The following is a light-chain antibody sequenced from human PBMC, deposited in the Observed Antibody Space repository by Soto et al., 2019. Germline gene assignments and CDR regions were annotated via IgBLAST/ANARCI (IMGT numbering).Light chain of an antibody. CDR1: RTDVGSHNF. CDR2: EVT. Sequence: QSALTQPASVSGSPGQSITISCAGTRTDVGSHNFVSWFQQHPGKVPKLMIYEVTNRPSGVSDRFSGSKSGNTASLTISGLQPGDEADYYCSSYSSGSTLVVFGGGTKVTVL. CDR3: SSYSSGSTLVV. J-gene: IGLJ2*01. V-gene: IGLV2-14*01.